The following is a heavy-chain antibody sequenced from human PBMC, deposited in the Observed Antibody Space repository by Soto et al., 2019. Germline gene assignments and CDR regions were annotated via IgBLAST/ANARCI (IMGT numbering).Heavy chain of an antibody. Sequence: EVHLVESGGALVQPGGSLRLSCAASGFTFSNYWMYWVRQAPGKGLVWVSQINNDGSSTNYADSVKGRFTISGDNARNTRYLQMNSLSAEDTAVYYCVRDYYDESLCGGGTLVTVSS. J-gene: IGHJ2*01. CDR1: GFTFSNYW. CDR2: INNDGSST. D-gene: IGHD3-22*01. CDR3: VRDYYDESL. V-gene: IGHV3-74*01.